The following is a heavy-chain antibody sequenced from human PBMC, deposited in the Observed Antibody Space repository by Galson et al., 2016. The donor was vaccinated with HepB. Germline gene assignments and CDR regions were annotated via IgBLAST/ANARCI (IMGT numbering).Heavy chain of an antibody. V-gene: IGHV3-21*01. CDR1: GFTFSISS. CDR2: ISTRSSYI. J-gene: IGHJ3*02. Sequence: LRLSCAASGFTFSISSMNWVRQAPGKGLEWVSSISTRSSYIYYSDSVKGRFTISRDNAKNSLYLQLHSLRAEDTAVYYCARTLPRAGAFDIWGQGTMVTVSS. CDR3: ARTLPRAGAFDI.